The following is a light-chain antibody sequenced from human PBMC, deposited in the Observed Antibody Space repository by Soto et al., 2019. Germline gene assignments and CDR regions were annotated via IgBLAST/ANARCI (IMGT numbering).Light chain of an antibody. CDR2: RDN. J-gene: IGLJ2*01. CDR1: NIGSQN. CDR3: QLWDSSTSTVV. Sequence: SYELTQPLSVSVALGQTARITCGGNNIGSQNVHWYQQKPGQAPVMVIYRDNNRPSGIPERLSGSNSGNTATLIISRAQVEDEAYYYCQLWDSSTSTVVFGGGTKLTVL. V-gene: IGLV3-9*01.